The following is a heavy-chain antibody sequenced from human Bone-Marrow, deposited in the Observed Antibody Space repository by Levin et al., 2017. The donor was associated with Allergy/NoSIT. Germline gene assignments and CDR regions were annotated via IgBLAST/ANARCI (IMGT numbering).Heavy chain of an antibody. V-gene: IGHV1-69*13. J-gene: IGHJ4*02. Sequence: EASVKVSCKTLGGTFASYPFTWVRQAPGQGLEWMGGFIPVSGKADYAQKFQGRVTITADESTNTTYMELSSLRSEDTAMYFCAVLVFPSRTSMWDFWGQGTLVTVSS. CDR3: AVLVFPSRTSMWDF. CDR2: FIPVSGKA. CDR1: GGTFASYP. D-gene: IGHD2-2*01.